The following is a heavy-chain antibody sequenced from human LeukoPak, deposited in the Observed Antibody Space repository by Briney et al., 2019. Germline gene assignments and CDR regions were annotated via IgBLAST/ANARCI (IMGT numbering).Heavy chain of an antibody. CDR1: GGSIISGNW. Sequence: PSGTLSLTCAVSGGSIISGNWWSWVRQPPGKGLEWIGEIYHSGRTNYNPSLKNRVTISLDKSKNQFSLNLSSVTAADTALYYCASSDGQPPRFDSSYDVFDYWGQGTLVTVSS. V-gene: IGHV4-4*02. CDR2: IYHSGRT. CDR3: ASSDGQPPRFDSSYDVFDY. D-gene: IGHD3-3*01. J-gene: IGHJ4*02.